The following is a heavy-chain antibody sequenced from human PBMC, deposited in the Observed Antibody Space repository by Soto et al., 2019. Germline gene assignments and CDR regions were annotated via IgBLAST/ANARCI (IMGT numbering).Heavy chain of an antibody. D-gene: IGHD5-18*01. V-gene: IGHV1-18*01. J-gene: IGHJ4*02. Sequence: QVQLVQSGAEVKKTGASVKVSCKASGYTFTSYGISWVRQAPGQGLEWMGWISAYNGNTNYAQKLQGRVTMTTDTSTSTAYMELRSLRSDDTAVYYCARGEQTWIQLWSAMFDYWGQGTLVTVSS. CDR2: ISAYNGNT. CDR1: GYTFTSYG. CDR3: ARGEQTWIQLWSAMFDY.